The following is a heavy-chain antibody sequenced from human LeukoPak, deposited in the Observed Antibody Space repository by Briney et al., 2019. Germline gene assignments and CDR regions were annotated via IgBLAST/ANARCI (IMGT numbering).Heavy chain of an antibody. D-gene: IGHD2-21*01. CDR1: GFTFSSYG. CDR2: IRYDGSNK. Sequence: PGGSLRLSCAASGFTFSSYGMHWVRQAPGKGLEWVAFIRYDGSNKYYADSVKGRFTISRDNSKNTLYLQMNSLRTEDTAVYYCARDLLDCGGPKCSDYGGQGTLVTVSS. V-gene: IGHV3-30*02. J-gene: IGHJ4*02. CDR3: ARDLLDCGGPKCSDY.